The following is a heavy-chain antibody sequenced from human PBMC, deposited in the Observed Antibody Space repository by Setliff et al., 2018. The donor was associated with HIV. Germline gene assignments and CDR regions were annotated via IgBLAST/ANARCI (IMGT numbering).Heavy chain of an antibody. CDR3: ARVSQDLLGAFDI. J-gene: IGHJ3*02. D-gene: IGHD7-27*01. CDR2: IYYSGST. V-gene: IGHV4-31*03. CDR1: GGSISSSGDY. Sequence: TLSLTCTVSGGSISSSGDYWSWVRQHPGKGLEWIGYIYYSGSTNYNPSLKSRVIISVDSSKNQFFLKLTSVTAADTAMYYCARVSQDLLGAFDIWGQGTMVTVSS.